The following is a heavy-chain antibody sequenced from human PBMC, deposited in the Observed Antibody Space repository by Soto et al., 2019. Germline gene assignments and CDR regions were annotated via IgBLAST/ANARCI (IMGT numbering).Heavy chain of an antibody. CDR3: ARMATSGTLNGFAL. Sequence: GAPVEATCKASGYALSNNAISWARQSNGQGLEWMGWMNPNSGNGGYAQKFQGRVTMTRDTSTSTAYMELSSLASDDTAIYYCARMATSGTLNGFALLGQGTLVT. CDR2: MNPNSGNG. CDR1: GYALSNNA. V-gene: IGHV1-8*01. J-gene: IGHJ5*02.